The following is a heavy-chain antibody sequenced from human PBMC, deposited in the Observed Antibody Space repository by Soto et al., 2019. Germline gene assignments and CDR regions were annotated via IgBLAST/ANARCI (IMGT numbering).Heavy chain of an antibody. V-gene: IGHV3-48*03. CDR2: ISGSGGSI. CDR1: GFTFSSYK. J-gene: IGHJ4*02. D-gene: IGHD3-9*01. Sequence: EVQLVESGGGLVQPGGSLRLSCAASGFTFSSYKMNWVRQAPGKGLEWVSYISGSGGSIHYADSLKGRFTISRDNAKKSLFLQMNGLRADDTAVYYCARESDYDTFDCWGQGTLVTVSS. CDR3: ARESDYDTFDC.